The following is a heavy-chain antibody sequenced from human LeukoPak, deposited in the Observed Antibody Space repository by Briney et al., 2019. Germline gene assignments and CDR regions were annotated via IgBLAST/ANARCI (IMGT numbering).Heavy chain of an antibody. Sequence: GGSLRLSCAASGFTFSSYAMSWVRQAPGKGLEWVSAISGSGGSTYYADSEKGRFTISRDNSKNTLYLQMNSLRAEVTAVYYCVRSAFLTTEFYFDYWGHGTLVTVSS. CDR2: ISGSGGST. V-gene: IGHV3-23*01. J-gene: IGHJ4*01. CDR1: GFTFSSYA. D-gene: IGHD4-11*01. CDR3: VRSAFLTTEFYFDY.